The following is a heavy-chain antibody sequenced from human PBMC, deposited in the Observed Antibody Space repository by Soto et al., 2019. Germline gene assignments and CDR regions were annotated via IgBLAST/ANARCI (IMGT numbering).Heavy chain of an antibody. D-gene: IGHD2-2*01. CDR3: ARGNCSSPNCYSFSGYYGMDV. CDR1: GGSISRYY. V-gene: IGHV4-4*07. CDR2: RYTSGST. Sequence: SETLSLTCTVSGGSISRYYWSWIRQPAGKGLEWIGRRYTSGSTNYNPSLKSRVTMSLDTSKNQFSLKLTSVTAADTALYYCARGNCSSPNCYSFSGYYGMDVWGQGTTVTVSS. J-gene: IGHJ6*02.